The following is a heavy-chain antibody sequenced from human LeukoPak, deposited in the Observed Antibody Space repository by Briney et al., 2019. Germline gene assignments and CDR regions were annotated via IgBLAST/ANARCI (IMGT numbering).Heavy chain of an antibody. CDR2: ISYDGSNK. CDR1: GFTFSSYS. D-gene: IGHD3/OR15-3a*01. CDR3: ARDVGIYDFSQGGYYYYMDV. V-gene: IGHV3-30*03. J-gene: IGHJ6*03. Sequence: GGSLRLSCAASGFTFSSYSMNWVRQAPGKGLEWVAVISYDGSNKYYADSVKGRFTISRDNSKNTLYLQMNSLRAEDTAVYYCARDVGIYDFSQGGYYYYMDVWGKGTTVTVSS.